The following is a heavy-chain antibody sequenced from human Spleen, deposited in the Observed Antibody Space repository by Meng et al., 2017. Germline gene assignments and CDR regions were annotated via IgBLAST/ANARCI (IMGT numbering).Heavy chain of an antibody. J-gene: IGHJ4*02. CDR3: ARGPTTMAHDFDY. CDR2: ISYSGST. V-gene: IGHV4-39*07. Sequence: QLQLQESGPRLVKPSGTLSLTCTVPGGSISSSSYYWGWIRQPPGKGLEWIGTISYSGSTYYNPSLKSRVTISVDTSKTPFSLKLSSVTAADSAVYYCARGPTTMAHDFDYWGQGTLVTVSS. D-gene: IGHD4-11*01. CDR1: GGSISSSSYY.